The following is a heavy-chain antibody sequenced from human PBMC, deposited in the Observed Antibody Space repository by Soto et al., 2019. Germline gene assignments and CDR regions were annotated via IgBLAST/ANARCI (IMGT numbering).Heavy chain of an antibody. CDR1: GFTFSNYW. D-gene: IGHD4-17*01. J-gene: IGHJ4*02. CDR3: AKSARGIYGDYD. V-gene: IGHV3-74*02. CDR2: INSDGTTT. Sequence: EVQLVESGGGLVQPGGSLRLSCAASGFTFSNYWIHWVRQAPGKGLVWVSRINSDGTTTNYEDSVKGRFTISRDNARNTLFLQMNSLRAEDTAIYYCAKSARGIYGDYDWGQGTLVTVSS.